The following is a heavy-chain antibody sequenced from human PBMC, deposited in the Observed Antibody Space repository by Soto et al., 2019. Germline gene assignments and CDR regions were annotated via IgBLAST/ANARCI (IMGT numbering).Heavy chain of an antibody. Sequence: QVQLVQSGAEVKKPGSSVKVSCKASGGTFSSYAISWVRQAPGQGLEWMGGIIPILGTANYAQKFQGRDTITADESTSAAYMGLSSVSSEDTAVYYCERGGGILNWFDPWGQGSLVTVSS. CDR2: IIPILGTA. CDR1: GGTFSSYA. D-gene: IGHD6-13*01. V-gene: IGHV1-69*01. CDR3: ERGGGILNWFDP. J-gene: IGHJ5*02.